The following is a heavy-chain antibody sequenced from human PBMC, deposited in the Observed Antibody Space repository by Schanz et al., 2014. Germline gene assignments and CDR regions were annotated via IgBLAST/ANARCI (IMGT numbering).Heavy chain of an antibody. Sequence: QVQLVQSGAEVKKPGASVKVSCKASGYTFTSYSIHWVRQAPGQGLEWMGWINVGNGNMKYSQKFQGRVTITRDTSASTAYMELSSLRSEDTAMYYCARLGTGMAVAGSVIDSYYYYMDVWGEGTTVTVSS. D-gene: IGHD6-19*01. J-gene: IGHJ6*03. CDR1: GYTFTSYS. CDR3: ARLGTGMAVAGSVIDSYYYYMDV. V-gene: IGHV1-3*01. CDR2: INVGNGNM.